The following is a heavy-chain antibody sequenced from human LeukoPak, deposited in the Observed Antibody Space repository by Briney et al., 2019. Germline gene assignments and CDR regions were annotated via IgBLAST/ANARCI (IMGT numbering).Heavy chain of an antibody. CDR1: GGSISSYY. Sequence: SETLSPTCTVSGGSISSYYWSWIRQPPGKGLEWIGYIYYSGSTDYNPSLKSRVTISVDTSKNQFSLKLSSVTAADTAVYYCATYYDSSGYYAFDIWGQGTMVTVSS. J-gene: IGHJ3*02. D-gene: IGHD3-22*01. V-gene: IGHV4-59*01. CDR3: ATYYDSSGYYAFDI. CDR2: IYYSGST.